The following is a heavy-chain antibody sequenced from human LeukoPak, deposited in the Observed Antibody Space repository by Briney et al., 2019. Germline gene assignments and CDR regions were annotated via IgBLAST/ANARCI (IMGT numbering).Heavy chain of an antibody. CDR1: GGSISSYY. V-gene: IGHV4-59*01. CDR3: ARGYSSGWSIYYFDY. CDR2: IYYSGST. D-gene: IGHD6-19*01. J-gene: IGHJ4*02. Sequence: SETLSLTCTVSGGSISSYYWSWIRQPPGKGLEWIGYIYYSGSTNYNPSLKSRVTISVGTSKNQFSLKLSSVTAADTAVYYCARGYSSGWSIYYFDYWGQGTLVTVSS.